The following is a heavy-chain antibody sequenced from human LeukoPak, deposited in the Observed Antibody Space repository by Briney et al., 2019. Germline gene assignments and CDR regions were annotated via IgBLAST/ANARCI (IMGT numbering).Heavy chain of an antibody. Sequence: GRSLRLSCAASGFTFSSYGMHWVRQAPGKGLEWVAVISYDGSNKYYADSVKGRFTISRDNSKNTLYLQMNSLRAEDTAVYYCAKDFGPPSSPAVYWGQGTLVTVSS. V-gene: IGHV3-30*18. CDR1: GFTFSSYG. CDR3: AKDFGPPSSPAVY. J-gene: IGHJ4*02. CDR2: ISYDGSNK. D-gene: IGHD3-3*01.